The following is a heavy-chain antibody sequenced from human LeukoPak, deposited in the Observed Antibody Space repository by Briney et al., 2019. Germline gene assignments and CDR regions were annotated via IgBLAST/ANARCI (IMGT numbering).Heavy chain of an antibody. V-gene: IGHV1-2*02. CDR3: ARPYSSGWAFDY. CDR1: GYTFTGYY. D-gene: IGHD6-19*01. Sequence: ASVKVSCKASGYTFTGYYMHWVRQAPGQGLEWMGWINPNSGGTNYAQKFQGRVTMTRDTSISTAYMELSRLRSDDTAVYYCARPYSSGWAFDYWGQGTLVTVSS. CDR2: INPNSGGT. J-gene: IGHJ4*02.